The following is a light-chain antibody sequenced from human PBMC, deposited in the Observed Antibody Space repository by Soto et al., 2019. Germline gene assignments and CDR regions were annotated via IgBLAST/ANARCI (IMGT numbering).Light chain of an antibody. Sequence: QALLTHPPSLSGAPGQRVTISCTGSSSNIGAGYDVHWYQQLPGTAPKLLIYGHTNRPSGVPDRFSGSKSGTSASLAITGLQAEDEADYCCQSHDSSLSTYVFGTGTKVTVL. V-gene: IGLV1-40*01. CDR3: QSHDSSLSTYV. CDR2: GHT. CDR1: SSNIGAGYD. J-gene: IGLJ1*01.